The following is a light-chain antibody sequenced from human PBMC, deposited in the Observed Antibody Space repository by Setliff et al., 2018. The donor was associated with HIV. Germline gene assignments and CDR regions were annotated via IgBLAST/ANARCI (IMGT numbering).Light chain of an antibody. Sequence: QSVLTQPPSVSAAPGQKVTISCSGSNSNIGNNYMSWYQQFPGTAPKLPIYEDDNRPSEIPDRFSGSRSGTSATLDITGLQTGDEATYSCGTWDSGLSARVFGGGTKVTVL. V-gene: IGLV1-51*02. CDR2: EDD. CDR1: NSNIGNNY. J-gene: IGLJ3*02. CDR3: GTWDSGLSARV.